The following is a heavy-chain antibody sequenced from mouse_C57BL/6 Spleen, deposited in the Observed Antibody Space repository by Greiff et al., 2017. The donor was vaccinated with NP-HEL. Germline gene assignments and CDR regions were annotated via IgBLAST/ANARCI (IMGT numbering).Heavy chain of an antibody. CDR1: GYTFTSYG. D-gene: IGHD1-1*01. Sequence: QVHVKQSGAELARPGASVKLSCKASGYTFTSYGISWVKQRTGQGLEWIGEIYPRSGNTYYNEKFKGKATLTADKSSSTAYMELRSLTSEDSAVYFCASDYGSSYSYYFDYWGQGTTLTVSS. CDR3: ASDYGSSYSYYFDY. CDR2: IYPRSGNT. V-gene: IGHV1-81*01. J-gene: IGHJ2*01.